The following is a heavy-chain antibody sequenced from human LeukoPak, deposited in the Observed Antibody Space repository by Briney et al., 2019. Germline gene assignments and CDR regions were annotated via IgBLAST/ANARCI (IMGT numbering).Heavy chain of an antibody. V-gene: IGHV1-69*13. CDR2: MIPIFGTA. Sequence: SVNVSCKASGGTFISYAISWVRQAPGQGLEWMGGMIPIFGTANYAQKFQGRVTTTADESTSTAYMELSSLRSEDTAVYYCASGGYSSSWYLSNSPPYYYYYMDVWGKGTTVTISS. D-gene: IGHD6-13*01. J-gene: IGHJ6*03. CDR3: ASGGYSSSWYLSNSPPYYYYYMDV. CDR1: GGTFISYA.